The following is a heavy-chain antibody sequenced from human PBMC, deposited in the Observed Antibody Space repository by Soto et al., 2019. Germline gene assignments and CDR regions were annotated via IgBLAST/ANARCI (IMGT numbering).Heavy chain of an antibody. J-gene: IGHJ3*02. CDR2: IIPIFGTA. D-gene: IGHD3-10*01. CDR3: ARGLEGTAFDI. Sequence: QVQLVQSGAEVKKPGSSVKVSCKAYGGTFRSYAISWVRQAHGQGLEWMGGIIPIFGTANYAQKFQGRVTITADESTSTAYMELSSLRSEDTAVYYCARGLEGTAFDIWGQGTMVTVSS. CDR1: GGTFRSYA. V-gene: IGHV1-69*01.